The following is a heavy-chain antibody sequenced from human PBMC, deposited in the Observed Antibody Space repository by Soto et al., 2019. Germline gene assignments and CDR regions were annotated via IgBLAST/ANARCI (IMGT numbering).Heavy chain of an antibody. CDR3: ARVHLVRTSSYYCGMDV. V-gene: IGHV3-21*06. CDR2: ISGSGKDT. Sequence: PGGSLRLSCATSGFTFSNYRMNWVREAPGKGLEWVASISGSGKDTFYRDSVKGRFTISRDNAESSLVLQMNSLTVDDTAVYHCARVHLVRTSSYYCGMDVWRPGTTVTVSS. J-gene: IGHJ6*02. CDR1: GFTFSNYR. D-gene: IGHD6-6*01.